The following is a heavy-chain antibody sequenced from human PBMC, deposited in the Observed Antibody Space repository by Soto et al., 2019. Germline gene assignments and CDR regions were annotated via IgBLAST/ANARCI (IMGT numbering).Heavy chain of an antibody. CDR3: ATGKHPAY. CDR2: IRHSGST. Sequence: PSETLSLTCAVYGGSFSDYYWSWIRQPPGKGLEWIGEIRHSGSTNYNPSLKSRVTISADTSKNQFSLNLSSLTAADTAVYYCATGKHPAYWGQGTLVTVSS. V-gene: IGHV4-34*01. J-gene: IGHJ4*02. CDR1: GGSFSDYY.